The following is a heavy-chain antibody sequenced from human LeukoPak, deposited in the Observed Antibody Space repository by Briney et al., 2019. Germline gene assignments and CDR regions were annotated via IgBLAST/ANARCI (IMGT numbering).Heavy chain of an antibody. J-gene: IGHJ4*02. Sequence: PGGSLRLSCAASGFTFSSYAMHWVRQAPGKGLEWVAVISYAGNNKYYADSVKGRFTISRDNSKNTLYLQMNSLRAEDTAVYYCAKDRSFVVVTAGFDYWGQGTLVTVSS. CDR1: GFTFSSYA. CDR2: ISYAGNNK. D-gene: IGHD2-21*02. CDR3: AKDRSFVVVTAGFDY. V-gene: IGHV3-30*04.